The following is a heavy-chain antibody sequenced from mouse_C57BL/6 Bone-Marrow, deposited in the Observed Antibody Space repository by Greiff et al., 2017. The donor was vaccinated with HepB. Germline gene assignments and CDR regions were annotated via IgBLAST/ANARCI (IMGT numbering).Heavy chain of an antibody. D-gene: IGHD1-1*01. J-gene: IGHJ3*01. CDR1: GYTFTDHT. Sequence: VQLQQSAAELVKPGASVKISCKVSGYTFTDHTIHWMKQRPEQGLEWIGYIYPRDGSTKYNEKFKGKATLTADKSSSTAYMQLNSLTSEDSAVYFCALYYYGSSHPFAYWGQGTLVTVSA. V-gene: IGHV1-78*01. CDR2: IYPRDGST. CDR3: ALYYYGSSHPFAY.